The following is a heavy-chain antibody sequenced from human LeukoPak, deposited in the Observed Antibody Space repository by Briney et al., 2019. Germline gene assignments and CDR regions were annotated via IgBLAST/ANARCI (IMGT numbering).Heavy chain of an antibody. CDR3: ARHFSYYDSSDQFGY. V-gene: IGHV5-51*01. D-gene: IGHD3-22*01. CDR2: IYTGDTDT. CDR1: GYSFTSYW. Sequence: GESLQISCKGSGYSFTSYWIGWVRQMPGKGLEWMVIIYTGDTDTRYSPSFQGQVTISADKSISTAYLQWSSLKASDTAMYYCARHFSYYDSSDQFGYWGQGTLVTVSS. J-gene: IGHJ4*02.